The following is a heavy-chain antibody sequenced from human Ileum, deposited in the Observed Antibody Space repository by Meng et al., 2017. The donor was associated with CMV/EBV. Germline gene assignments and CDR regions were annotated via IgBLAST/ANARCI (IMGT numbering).Heavy chain of an antibody. D-gene: IGHD6-19*01. J-gene: IGHJ3*01. V-gene: IGHV3-30*02. CDR3: VRSRATLAEFDL. Sequence: GGPLRLSCAGSGFRFRNSYLHWFRLAPGRGLEWLSLSSYEGTNENYADSVQVRFTVSKDNSKNIFTLQMNSLRPEDTAVYYCVRSRATLAEFDLWGPGTLVTVSS. CDR1: GFRFRNSY. CDR2: SSYEGTNE.